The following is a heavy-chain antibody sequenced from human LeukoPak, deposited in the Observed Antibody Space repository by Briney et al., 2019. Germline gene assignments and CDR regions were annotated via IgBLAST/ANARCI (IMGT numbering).Heavy chain of an antibody. CDR2: IYYSGST. D-gene: IGHD3-9*01. Sequence: PSETLSLTCTVSGGSISSSSYYWGWIRQPPGKGLEGIGSIYYSGSTYYNPSLKSRVTISVDTSKNQFSLKLSSVTAADTAVYYCARDLTLDYWGQGTLVTVSS. CDR3: ARDLTLDY. J-gene: IGHJ4*02. CDR1: GGSISSSSYY. V-gene: IGHV4-39*07.